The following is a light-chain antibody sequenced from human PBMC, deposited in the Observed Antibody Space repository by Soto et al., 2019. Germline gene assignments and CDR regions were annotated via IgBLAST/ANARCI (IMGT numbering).Light chain of an antibody. J-gene: IGKJ4*01. CDR1: QTISNW. V-gene: IGKV1-5*01. CDR3: QQYNTYPLT. CDR2: DAS. Sequence: DIQMTPSSSTLSASVGDRVTITLRASQTISNWLAWYQQKPGKAPKLLIYDASTLDGGVPSRFSGRRSGTDFTLTISSLQPSDFATYYCQQYNTYPLTFGGGTKVDIK.